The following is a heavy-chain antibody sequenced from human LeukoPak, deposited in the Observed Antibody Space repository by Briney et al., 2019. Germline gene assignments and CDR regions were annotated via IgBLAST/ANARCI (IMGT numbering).Heavy chain of an antibody. CDR1: GFTVSSNY. J-gene: IGHJ5*02. CDR3: ATFPRGWELPGQNWFDP. D-gene: IGHD1-26*01. CDR2: IYSGGST. V-gene: IGHV3-53*01. Sequence: GGSLRLSCAASGFTVSSNYMSWVRQAPGKGLEWVSVIYSGGSTYYADSVKGRFTISRDNSKNTLYLQMNSLRAEDTAVYYCATFPRGWELPGQNWFDPWGQGTLVTVSS.